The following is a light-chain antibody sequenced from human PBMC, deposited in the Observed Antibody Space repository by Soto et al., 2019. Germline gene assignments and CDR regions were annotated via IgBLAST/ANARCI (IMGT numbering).Light chain of an antibody. CDR3: SSYTSSSTVV. CDR1: SSDVGGYNY. Sequence: QSVLTQPASVSGSPGQSITISCTGTSSDVGGYNYVSWYQHYPGKAPKLTIFDVSDRPSGVSNRFSGSKSGNTASLTISGLQAEDEADYYCSSYTSSSTVVLGGGTKVTVL. V-gene: IGLV2-14*03. CDR2: DVS. J-gene: IGLJ2*01.